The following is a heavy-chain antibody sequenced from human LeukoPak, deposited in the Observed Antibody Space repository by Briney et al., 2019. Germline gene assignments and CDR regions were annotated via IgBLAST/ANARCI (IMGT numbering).Heavy chain of an antibody. V-gene: IGHV1-2*02. Sequence: ASVTVSCKASGYTFTGYYIHWVRQAPGQGLEWMGWIYPYSGDTNYAQNFQGRVTMTRDTSISTAYMELSSLKSDDTAVYYCARYDVWGSFRFLHYWGQGTLVTVSS. J-gene: IGHJ4*02. D-gene: IGHD3-16*02. CDR1: GYTFTGYY. CDR2: IYPYSGDT. CDR3: ARYDVWGSFRFLHY.